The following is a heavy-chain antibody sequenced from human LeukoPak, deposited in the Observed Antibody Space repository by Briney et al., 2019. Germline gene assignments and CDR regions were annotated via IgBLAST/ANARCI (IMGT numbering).Heavy chain of an antibody. V-gene: IGHV4-39*07. CDR3: ARDHLANLASRLFDP. Sequence: SETLSLTCSVSGGSMSSSTSYWGWIRQPPGKGLEWIGSTYYRGKTYYSPSLKSRVTISVDTSKNQFSLKLSSVTAADTAVYYCARDHLANLASRLFDPWGQGTLVTVSS. CDR2: TYYRGKT. CDR1: GGSMSSSTSY. J-gene: IGHJ5*02. D-gene: IGHD3-3*01.